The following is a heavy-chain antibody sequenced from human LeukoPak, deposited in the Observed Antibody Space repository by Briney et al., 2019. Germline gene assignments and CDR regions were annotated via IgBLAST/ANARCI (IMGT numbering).Heavy chain of an antibody. Sequence: EASVKVSCKASGYTFTGYYMHWVRQAPGQGLEWMGWINPNSGGTNYAQKFQGRVTMTRDTSISTAYMELSRLRSDDTAVYYCARVRYGDYDPAFDYWGQGTLVAVSS. CDR1: GYTFTGYY. J-gene: IGHJ4*02. CDR2: INPNSGGT. D-gene: IGHD4-17*01. CDR3: ARVRYGDYDPAFDY. V-gene: IGHV1-2*02.